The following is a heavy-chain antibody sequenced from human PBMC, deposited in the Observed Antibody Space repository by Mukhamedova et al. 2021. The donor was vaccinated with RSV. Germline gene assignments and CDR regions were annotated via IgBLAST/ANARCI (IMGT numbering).Heavy chain of an antibody. V-gene: IGHV4-59*08. CDR2: IYYSGST. Sequence: IRQPPGKGLEWIGYIYYSGSTNYNPSLKSRVTISVDTSKNQFSLKLSSVTAADTAVYYCVRQSSSWYAWGQGTLVTVSS. D-gene: IGHD6-13*01. J-gene: IGHJ5*02. CDR3: VRQSSSWYA.